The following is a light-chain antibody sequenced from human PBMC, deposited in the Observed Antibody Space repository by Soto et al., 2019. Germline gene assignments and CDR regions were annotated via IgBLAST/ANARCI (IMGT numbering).Light chain of an antibody. V-gene: IGKV1-33*01. CDR1: QDIRNY. CDR2: DAS. Sequence: DIQMTQSPSSLSASVGDRVTITCQASQDIRNYLNWYQQKPGKAPQLLIYDASNLEAGVPSRFSGSGSETDFTFTISSLQPEDIATYFCQQYDNLPLTFGGGTKVEIK. J-gene: IGKJ4*01. CDR3: QQYDNLPLT.